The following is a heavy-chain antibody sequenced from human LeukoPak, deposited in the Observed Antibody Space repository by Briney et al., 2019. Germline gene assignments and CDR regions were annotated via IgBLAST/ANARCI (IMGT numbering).Heavy chain of an antibody. D-gene: IGHD6-13*01. CDR3: ASTLPGYASSSIRAYYFDY. CDR1: GGSFSGYY. V-gene: IGHV4-34*01. J-gene: IGHJ4*02. CDR2: INHSGST. Sequence: PSETLSLTCAVYGGSFSGYYWSWIRQPPGKGLEWIGEINHSGSTNYNPSLKSRVTISVDTSKNQFSLKLSSVTAADTAVYYCASTLPGYASSSIRAYYFDYWGQGTLVTVSP.